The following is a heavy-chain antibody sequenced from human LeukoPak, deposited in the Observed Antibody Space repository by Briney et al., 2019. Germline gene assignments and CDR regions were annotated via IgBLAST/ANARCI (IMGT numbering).Heavy chain of an antibody. V-gene: IGHV1-3*01. Sequence: ASVKVSCKASGYTFTSYAMHWVRQAPGQRLEWMGWINAGNGNTKYSQKFQGRVTITRDTSSSTAYMELSSLRSEDTAVYYCAREVGDGDLYFDYWGQGTLVTVSS. CDR3: AREVGDGDLYFDY. D-gene: IGHD4-17*01. CDR2: INAGNGNT. CDR1: GYTFTSYA. J-gene: IGHJ4*02.